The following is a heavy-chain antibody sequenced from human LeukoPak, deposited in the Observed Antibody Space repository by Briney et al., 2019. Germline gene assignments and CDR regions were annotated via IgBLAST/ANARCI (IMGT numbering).Heavy chain of an antibody. CDR3: ARDRSGYYDY. J-gene: IGHJ4*02. D-gene: IGHD3-22*01. CDR1: GVSVSSGRYY. Sequence: SETLSLTCTVSGVSVSSGRYYWSWIRQPPGKGLEWIGYIYDSGSTNYNPSLKSRVTISVNTSKNQFSLKLSSVTAADTAVYYCARDRSGYYDYWGQGTLVTVSS. CDR2: IYDSGST. V-gene: IGHV4-61*01.